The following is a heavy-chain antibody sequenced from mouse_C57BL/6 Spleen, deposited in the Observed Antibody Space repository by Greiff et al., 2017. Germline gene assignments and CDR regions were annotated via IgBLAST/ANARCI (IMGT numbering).Heavy chain of an antibody. V-gene: IGHV1-52*01. Sequence: VQLQQPGAELVRPGSSVKLSCKASGYTFTSYWMHWVKQRPIQGLEWIGNIDPSDSETHYNQKFKDKATLTVDKSSSTAYMQLSSLTSDDSAVYYCSRGYDYDGYYFDYWGQGTTLTVSS. D-gene: IGHD2-4*01. CDR1: GYTFTSYW. CDR3: SRGYDYDGYYFDY. CDR2: IDPSDSET. J-gene: IGHJ2*01.